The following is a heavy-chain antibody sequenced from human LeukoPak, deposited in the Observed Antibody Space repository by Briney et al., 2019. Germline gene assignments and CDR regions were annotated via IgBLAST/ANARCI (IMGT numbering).Heavy chain of an antibody. CDR2: IYYSGST. Sequence: SETLSLTCTVSGGSISSYYWSWIRQPPGKGLEWIGYIYYSGSTNYNPSPKSRVTISVDTSKNQFSLKLSSVTAADTAVYYCARQYNWNYEGGFDYWGQGTLVTVSS. CDR3: ARQYNWNYEGGFDY. V-gene: IGHV4-59*01. D-gene: IGHD1-7*01. J-gene: IGHJ4*02. CDR1: GGSISSYY.